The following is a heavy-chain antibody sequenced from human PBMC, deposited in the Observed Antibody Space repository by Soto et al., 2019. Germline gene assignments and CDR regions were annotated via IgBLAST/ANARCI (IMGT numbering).Heavy chain of an antibody. D-gene: IGHD6-13*01. CDR1: GGTFSRYA. Sequence: GASVKVSCKASGGTFSRYAISWVRQAPGQGLEWMGGIIPIFGTANYAQKFQGRVTITADESTSTAYMELSSLRSEDTAVYYCARLQIASRYSSSWYDYWGQGTLVTVSS. CDR3: ARLQIASRYSSSWYDY. J-gene: IGHJ4*02. CDR2: IIPIFGTA. V-gene: IGHV1-69*13.